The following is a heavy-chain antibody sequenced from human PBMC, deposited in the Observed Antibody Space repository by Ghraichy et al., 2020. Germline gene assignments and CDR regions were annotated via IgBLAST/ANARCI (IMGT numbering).Heavy chain of an antibody. V-gene: IGHV3-23*01. Sequence: GGSLRLSCAASGFTFNTCAMAWVRQAPGKGLEWVSAISGSGETPYYADSVKGRFSISRDNSQNTLYLQMNSLRPDDTAEYYCAKGAGSGSYFFDFWGQGTVVAIAS. CDR3: AKGAGSGSYFFDF. CDR2: ISGSGETP. CDR1: GFTFNTCA. D-gene: IGHD3-10*01. J-gene: IGHJ4*01.